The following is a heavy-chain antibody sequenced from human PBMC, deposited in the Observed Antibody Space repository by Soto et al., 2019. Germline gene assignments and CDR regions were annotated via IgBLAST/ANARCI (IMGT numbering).Heavy chain of an antibody. CDR3: GRTRSGYTDH. CDR2: IYYSGSN. Sequence: SETLSLTFTVSGGSISSSSYYWGWIRQPPGKGLEWIGSIYYSGSNYYNQHPKSRVTISVETSKNQSSLKTSSVTAAETAVYYCGRTRSGYTDHWGQGTLVTVSP. V-gene: IGHV4-39*01. D-gene: IGHD3-3*01. J-gene: IGHJ4*02. CDR1: GGSISSSSYY.